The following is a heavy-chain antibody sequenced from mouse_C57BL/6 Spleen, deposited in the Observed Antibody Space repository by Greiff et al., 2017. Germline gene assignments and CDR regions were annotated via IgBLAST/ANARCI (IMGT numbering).Heavy chain of an antibody. CDR2: INPSSGYT. V-gene: IGHV1-4*01. CDR3: ALLGRNAMDY. Sequence: QVQLQQSGAELARPGASVKMSCKASGYTFTSYTMHWVKQRPGQGLEWIGYINPSSGYTKYNQKFKDKATLTADKSSSTAYMQLSSLTSEDSAVYYCALLGRNAMDYWGQGTSVTVSS. J-gene: IGHJ4*01. CDR1: GYTFTSYT. D-gene: IGHD1-1*01.